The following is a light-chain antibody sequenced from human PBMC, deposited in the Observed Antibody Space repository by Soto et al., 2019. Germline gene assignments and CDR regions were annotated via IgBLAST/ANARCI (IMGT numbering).Light chain of an antibody. CDR1: QSVDSKY. J-gene: IGKJ4*01. V-gene: IGKV3-20*01. Sequence: EIVLTQSPGTLSLSLGEGATLSCRPSQSVDSKYISWYQQKSGQAPRLLICGASRRATGIPDRFSGSASGTDFTLTISRLEPEDFAVYYCHQYASSPLTFGGGTKVEIK. CDR2: GAS. CDR3: HQYASSPLT.